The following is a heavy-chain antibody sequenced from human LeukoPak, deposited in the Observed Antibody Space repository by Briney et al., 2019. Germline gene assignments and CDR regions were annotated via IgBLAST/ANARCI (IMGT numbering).Heavy chain of an antibody. V-gene: IGHV3-64D*09. CDR3: VKEGGITIFGDI. CDR2: ISSNGGRT. J-gene: IGHJ3*02. Sequence: PGGSLRLSCSASGFTFSSCAMHWVRQAPGKGLEYVSVISSNGGRTYYADSVKGRFTISRDNSKNTLYLQMSSLRAEDTAVYYCVKEGGITIFGDIWGQGTMVTVSS. D-gene: IGHD3-3*01. CDR1: GFTFSSCA.